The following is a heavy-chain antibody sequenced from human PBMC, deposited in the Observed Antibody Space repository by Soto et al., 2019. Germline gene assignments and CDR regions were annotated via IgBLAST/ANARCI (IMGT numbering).Heavy chain of an antibody. D-gene: IGHD6-19*01. CDR1: GFTFSNAW. Sequence: EVQLVESGGGLVKPGGSLRLSCAASGFTFSNAWMNWVRQAPGKGLEWVGRIKSKTDGGTTDYAAPVKGRFTISRDDSKNTLYLQMNSLKTEDTAVYYFTATDSSGWYENWFDPWGQGTLVTVSS. V-gene: IGHV3-15*07. CDR3: TATDSSGWYENWFDP. CDR2: IKSKTDGGTT. J-gene: IGHJ5*02.